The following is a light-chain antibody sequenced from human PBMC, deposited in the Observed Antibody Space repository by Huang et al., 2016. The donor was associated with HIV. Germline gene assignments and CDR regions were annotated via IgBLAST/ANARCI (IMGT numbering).Light chain of an antibody. CDR2: LGS. J-gene: IGKJ1*01. V-gene: IGKV2-28*01. CDR1: QNLLHSSGYNY. Sequence: DIVMTQSPLSLPVTPGEPASISCRSSQNLLHSSGYNYLDWYVQKTGQSPQLLIYLGSNRDSGVPDRFNGSGSGTDFTLKISRVEAEDVGVYYCMQALQTPRTFGQGTKVEIK. CDR3: MQALQTPRT.